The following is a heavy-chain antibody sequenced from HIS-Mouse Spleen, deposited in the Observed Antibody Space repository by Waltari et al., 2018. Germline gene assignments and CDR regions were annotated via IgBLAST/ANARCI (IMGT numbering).Heavy chain of an antibody. Sequence: QLQLQESGPGLVKPSETLSLTCTVSGGSISSSSYYWGWIRQPPGKGLEWSGRIYYSGRPYYNPSLKGRVTISVDTSKNQFSLKLSSVTAADTAVYYCAREIPYSSSWYDWYFDLWGRGTLVTVSS. CDR2: IYYSGRP. CDR3: AREIPYSSSWYDWYFDL. CDR1: GGSISSSSYY. D-gene: IGHD6-13*01. V-gene: IGHV4-39*07. J-gene: IGHJ2*01.